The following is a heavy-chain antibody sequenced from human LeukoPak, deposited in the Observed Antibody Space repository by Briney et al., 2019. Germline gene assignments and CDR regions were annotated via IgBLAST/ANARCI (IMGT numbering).Heavy chain of an antibody. CDR2: ISAYNGNT. Sequence: ASVKVSCKASGYTFTSYGISWVRQAPGQGLEWMGWISAYNGNTNYAQKLKGRVTMTTDTSTSTAYMELRSLRSDDTAVYYCARDLTSYCSGGSCYVGYWGQGTLVTVSS. CDR3: ARDLTSYCSGGSCYVGY. V-gene: IGHV1-18*01. CDR1: GYTFTSYG. J-gene: IGHJ4*02. D-gene: IGHD2-15*01.